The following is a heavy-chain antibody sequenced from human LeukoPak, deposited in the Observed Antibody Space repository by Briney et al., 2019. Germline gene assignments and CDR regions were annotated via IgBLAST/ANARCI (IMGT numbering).Heavy chain of an antibody. CDR2: IHSDGSTT. J-gene: IGHJ4*02. V-gene: IGHV3-74*03. CDR3: ARDFGYSPDY. Sequence: PGGSLRLSCAASGFTFSTYWMHWVRQGPGTGLVWVSRIHSDGSTTTYADSVKGRFTISRDNAKNTLYLQMNSLRAEDTAVYYCARDFGYSPDYWGQGTLVTVSS. D-gene: IGHD3-22*01. CDR1: GFTFSTYW.